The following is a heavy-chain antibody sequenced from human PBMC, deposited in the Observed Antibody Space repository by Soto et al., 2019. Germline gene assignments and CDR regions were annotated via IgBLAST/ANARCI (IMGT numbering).Heavy chain of an antibody. D-gene: IGHD2-8*01. V-gene: IGHV4-34*01. Sequence: KSSDTLSLTCAVHGDSFSGYFWTWVRQPPGKCLEWIAEITEGGTTNYSPSLKSRVSIAVDSSKRQFSLTLSSVTAADTAMYYCARGAAAMLSQNFDYWSQGXLVTVSS. CDR1: GDSFSGYF. CDR2: ITEGGTT. CDR3: ARGAAAMLSQNFDY. J-gene: IGHJ4*02.